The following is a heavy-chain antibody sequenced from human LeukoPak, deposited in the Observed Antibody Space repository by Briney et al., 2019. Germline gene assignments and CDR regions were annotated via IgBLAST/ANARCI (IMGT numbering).Heavy chain of an antibody. V-gene: IGHV1-2*02. D-gene: IGHD2-15*01. Sequence: ASVEVSCKASGYTFTGYYMHWVRQAPGQGLEWMGWINPNSGGTNYAQKFQGRVTMTRDTSISTAYMELSRLRSDDTAVYYCARGYCSGGSCRRDNWFDPWGQGTLVTVSS. CDR2: INPNSGGT. J-gene: IGHJ5*02. CDR3: ARGYCSGGSCRRDNWFDP. CDR1: GYTFTGYY.